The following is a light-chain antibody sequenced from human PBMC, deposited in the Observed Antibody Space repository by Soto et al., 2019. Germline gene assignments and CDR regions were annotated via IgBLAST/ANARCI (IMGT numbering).Light chain of an antibody. V-gene: IGKV1-39*01. CDR3: QQSYSAPLT. Sequence: DIQMTQSPSSLSASVGDRVTITCRASQSISSYLNWYQQKPGKAPKLVIYAASSLQSGVPSRFRGSGSGTDFTLAISSLQPEDSATYYCQQSYSAPLTFGGVTKVEIK. CDR1: QSISSY. CDR2: AAS. J-gene: IGKJ4*01.